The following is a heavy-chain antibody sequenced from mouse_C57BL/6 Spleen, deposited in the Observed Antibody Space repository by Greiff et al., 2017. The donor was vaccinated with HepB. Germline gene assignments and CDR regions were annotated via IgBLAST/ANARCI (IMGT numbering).Heavy chain of an antibody. Sequence: QVHVQQSGAELVKPGASVKISCKASGYAFSSYWMNWVKQRPGKGLEWIGQIYPGDGDTNYNGKFKGKATLTADKSSSTAYMQLSSLTSEDSAVYFCARKGSNSPWFAYWGQGTLVTVSA. CDR2: IYPGDGDT. J-gene: IGHJ3*01. CDR3: ARKGSNSPWFAY. V-gene: IGHV1-80*01. CDR1: GYAFSSYW. D-gene: IGHD2-5*01.